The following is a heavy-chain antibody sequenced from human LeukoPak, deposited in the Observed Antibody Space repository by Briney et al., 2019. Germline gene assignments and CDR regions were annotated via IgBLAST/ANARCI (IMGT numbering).Heavy chain of an antibody. CDR1: GYTFTSYY. D-gene: IGHD1-7*01. CDR3: AKEGYNWNSFSALGAFDI. CDR2: INPSGGST. J-gene: IGHJ3*02. V-gene: IGHV1-46*01. Sequence: ASVKVSCKASGYTFTSYYMHWVRQAPGQGLEWMGIINPSGGSTSYAQKFQGRVTMTRDTSTSTVYMELSSLRSEDTAVYYCAKEGYNWNSFSALGAFDIWGQGTMVTVSS.